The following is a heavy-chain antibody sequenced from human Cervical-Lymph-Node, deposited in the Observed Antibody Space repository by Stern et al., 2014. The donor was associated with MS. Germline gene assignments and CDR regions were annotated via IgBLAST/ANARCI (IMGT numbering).Heavy chain of an antibody. CDR3: TKAWDS. CDR1: GYTFTSDD. Sequence: QVQLVESGAEVKKPWASVKVSCKTSGYTFTSDDINWVRQAHGQGLEWMGWTNSDCCDAGYAQKFQGILTITRYTSISTAYMELTPLRSEDTAVYYCTKAWDSWGQGTLVIVSS. CDR2: TNSDCCDA. J-gene: IGHJ4*02. V-gene: IGHV1-8*01.